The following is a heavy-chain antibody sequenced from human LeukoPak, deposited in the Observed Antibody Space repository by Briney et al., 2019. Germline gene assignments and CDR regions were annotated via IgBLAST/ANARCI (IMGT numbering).Heavy chain of an antibody. CDR2: ISYDGSNK. D-gene: IGHD4-17*01. J-gene: IGHJ4*02. Sequence: GGSLRLSCAASGFTFSSYGMHWVRQAPGKGLEWVAVISYDGSNKYYADSVKGRFTISRDNSKNTLYLQMNSLRAEDTAVYYCAREETTVTTTGGGPTYYFDYWGQGTLVTVSS. V-gene: IGHV3-30*03. CDR1: GFTFSSYG. CDR3: AREETTVTTTGGGPTYYFDY.